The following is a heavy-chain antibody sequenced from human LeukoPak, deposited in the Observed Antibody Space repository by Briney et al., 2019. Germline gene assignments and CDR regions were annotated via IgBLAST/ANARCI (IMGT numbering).Heavy chain of an antibody. Sequence: PSETLSLTCTVSGGSISSGDYYWNWIRQPPGKGLEWLGYIYHTGTTYYTPALKSRLTISVDRSKNQFSLRLSSVTAADTAVYYCARGVTHAPWGQGILVTVSS. V-gene: IGHV4-30-2*01. D-gene: IGHD1-14*01. J-gene: IGHJ5*02. CDR2: IYHTGTT. CDR1: GGSISSGDYY. CDR3: ARGVTHAP.